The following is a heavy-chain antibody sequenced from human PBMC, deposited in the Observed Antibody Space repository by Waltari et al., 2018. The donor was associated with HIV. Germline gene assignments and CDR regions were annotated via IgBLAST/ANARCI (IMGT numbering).Heavy chain of an antibody. J-gene: IGHJ4*02. CDR1: GGSISSSSYY. CDR3: ASYLTFGGVIVR. D-gene: IGHD3-16*02. Sequence: QLQLQESGPGLAKPSETLSLTCTVSGGSISSSSYYWGWIRQPPGKGLELIGSIYYSGSTYYNPSLKSRVTISVDTSKNQFSLKLSSVTAADTAVYYCASYLTFGGVIVRWGQGTLVTVSS. V-gene: IGHV4-39*01. CDR2: IYYSGST.